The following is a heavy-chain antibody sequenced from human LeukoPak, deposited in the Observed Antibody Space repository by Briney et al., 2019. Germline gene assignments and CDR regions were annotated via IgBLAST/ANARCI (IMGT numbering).Heavy chain of an antibody. V-gene: IGHV1-18*01. J-gene: IGHJ1*01. CDR1: GYTFTTYN. D-gene: IGHD2-2*01. CDR3: ATATQPRGYFLH. CDR2: ISVNNDGT. Sequence: GASVKVSCKASGYTFTTYNLAWVRQAPGQSLEWMGWISVNNDGTNYAQSFQDRVTLTRDTSTNTAYLELRSLRSDDTAIIYCATATQPRGYFLHWGQGTLVTVSS.